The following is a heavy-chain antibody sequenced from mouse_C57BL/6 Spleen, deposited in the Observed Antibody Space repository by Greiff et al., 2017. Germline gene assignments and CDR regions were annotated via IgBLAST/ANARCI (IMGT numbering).Heavy chain of an antibody. CDR3: TRRYYGSSHYFDY. CDR1: GYTFTDYE. Sequence: VQLQQSGAELVRPGASVTLSCKASGYTFTDYEMHWVKQTPVHGLEWIGAIDPETGGTAYNQKFKGKAILTADKSSSTAYMELRSLTSEASAVYYCTRRYYGSSHYFDYWGQGTTLTVSS. CDR2: IDPETGGT. J-gene: IGHJ2*01. D-gene: IGHD1-1*01. V-gene: IGHV1-15*01.